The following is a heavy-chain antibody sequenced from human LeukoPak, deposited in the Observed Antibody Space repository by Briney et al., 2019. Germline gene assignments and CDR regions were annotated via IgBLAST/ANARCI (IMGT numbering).Heavy chain of an antibody. CDR1: GYSISSGYY. J-gene: IGHJ3*02. CDR3: AKSNGYGLVDI. Sequence: NPSETLSLTCTVSGYSISSGYYWGWIRQPPGKGLEWIGNIFYSGSTYYSPSLKSRLSISLDTSRNQFPLKLNSVTAADTAVYYCAKSNGYGLVDIWGQGTMVTVSS. D-gene: IGHD3-10*01. V-gene: IGHV4-38-2*02. CDR2: IFYSGST.